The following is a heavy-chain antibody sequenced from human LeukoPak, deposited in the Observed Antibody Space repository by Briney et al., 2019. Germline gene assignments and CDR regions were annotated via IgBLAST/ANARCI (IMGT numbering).Heavy chain of an antibody. CDR2: IYYSGST. CDR1: GGSISSYY. J-gene: IGHJ4*02. Sequence: SETLSLTCTVSGGSISSYYWSWIRQPPGKGLEWIGYIYYSGSTNYNPSLKSRVTISVDTSKNQFSLKLSSVTAADTAVYYCARGVEYSSSSGLGYWGQGTLITVSS. D-gene: IGHD6-6*01. V-gene: IGHV4-59*13. CDR3: ARGVEYSSSSGLGY.